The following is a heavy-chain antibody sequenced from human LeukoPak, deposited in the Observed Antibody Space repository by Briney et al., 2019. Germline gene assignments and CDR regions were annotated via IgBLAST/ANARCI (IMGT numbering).Heavy chain of an antibody. CDR2: INPSGGST. CDR3: ARDGATPTDFWSGYYHMDV. Sequence: ASVKVSCKASGYTFTSYYMHWVRQAPGQWLEWMGIINPSGGSTSYAQKFQGRVTMTRDMSTSTVYMELSSLRSEDTAVYYCARDGATPTDFWSGYYHMDVWGKGTTVTVSS. V-gene: IGHV1-46*01. CDR1: GYTFTSYY. J-gene: IGHJ6*03. D-gene: IGHD3-3*01.